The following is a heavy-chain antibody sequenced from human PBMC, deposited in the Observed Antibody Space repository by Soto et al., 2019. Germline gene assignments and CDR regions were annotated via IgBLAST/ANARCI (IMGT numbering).Heavy chain of an antibody. J-gene: IGHJ5*02. V-gene: IGHV3-23*01. Sequence: ELQLLESGGGLVQPGGSLRLSCTASGFTFSRNAMSWVRQAPGKGLEWVSGISSSGGATYYADSVKGRFTISRDNSKNTLYLQMKSLGVDDTGVYYWAKDRYDFWSAYVGPWGQGTLVTVSP. CDR3: AKDRYDFWSAYVGP. CDR1: GFTFSRNA. CDR2: ISSSGGAT. D-gene: IGHD3-3*01.